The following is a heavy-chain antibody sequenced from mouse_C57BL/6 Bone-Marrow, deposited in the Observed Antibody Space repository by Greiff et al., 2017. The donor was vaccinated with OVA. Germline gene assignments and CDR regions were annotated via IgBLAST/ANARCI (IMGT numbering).Heavy chain of an antibody. D-gene: IGHD4-1*01. CDR3: TRNWALAY. CDR1: GYTFTDYE. Sequence: VQLQQSGAELVRPGASVTLSCKASGYTFTDYEMHWVKQTPVHGLEWIGAIYPETGGTAYNQKFKGKAILTADKSSSTAYMELRSLTSEDSAVYYCTRNWALAYWGQGTLVTVSA. J-gene: IGHJ3*01. V-gene: IGHV1-15*01. CDR2: IYPETGGT.